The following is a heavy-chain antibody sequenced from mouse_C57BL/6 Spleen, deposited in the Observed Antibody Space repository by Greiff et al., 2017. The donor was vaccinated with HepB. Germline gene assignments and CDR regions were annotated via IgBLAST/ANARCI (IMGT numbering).Heavy chain of an antibody. CDR3: TRDGGSYYAMDY. CDR2: IDPETGGT. J-gene: IGHJ4*01. V-gene: IGHV1-15*01. CDR1: GYTFTDYE. D-gene: IGHD1-3*01. Sequence: VQLQQSGAELVRPGASVTLSCKASGYTFTDYEMHWVKQTPVHGLEWIGAIDPETGGTAYNQKFKGKAILTADKSSSTAYMELRSLTSEDSAVYYCTRDGGSYYAMDYWGQGTSVTVSS.